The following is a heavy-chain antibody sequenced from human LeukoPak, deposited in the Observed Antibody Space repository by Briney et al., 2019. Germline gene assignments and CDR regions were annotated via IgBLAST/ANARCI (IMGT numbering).Heavy chain of an antibody. CDR1: GFTFSSYA. CDR3: AKDRGSNYDAGWFEP. Sequence: GGSLRLSCAASGFTFSSYAMHWVRQAPGKGLEWVAVISYDGSNKYYAESVKGRFTISRDNSKNPLYLQMNSLRAEDTAVYYCAKDRGSNYDAGWFEPWGQGTLVTVSS. D-gene: IGHD4-4*01. V-gene: IGHV3-30-3*01. J-gene: IGHJ5*02. CDR2: ISYDGSNK.